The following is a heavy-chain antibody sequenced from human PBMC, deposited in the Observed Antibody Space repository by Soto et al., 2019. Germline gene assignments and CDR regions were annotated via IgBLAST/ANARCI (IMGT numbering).Heavy chain of an antibody. V-gene: IGHV1-8*01. CDR1: GYNFHSSN. D-gene: IGHD2-21*02. J-gene: IGHJ5*02. Sequence: QERLVQSGAELRRPGASVKISCRASGYNFHSSNVNWVRQASGQGPEWLGWMNAANGNAAFARDCQGRVTMTRVLSTDTAYLELGGLSSGDTAMYYCARAVGIGVTGLDLWGPGTFVTVS. CDR2: MNAANGNA. CDR3: ARAVGIGVTGLDL.